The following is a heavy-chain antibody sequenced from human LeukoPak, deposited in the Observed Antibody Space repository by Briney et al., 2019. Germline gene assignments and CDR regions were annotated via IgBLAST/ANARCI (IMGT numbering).Heavy chain of an antibody. J-gene: IGHJ4*02. D-gene: IGHD1-26*01. CDR2: ISGSGGST. Sequence: PGGSLRLSCAASGFTFSSYAMSWVRQAPGKGLEWVSAISGSGGSTYYADSVKGRFTISRDNSKNTLYLQMNSLRAEDTAAYYCARGGKYRRYLDYWGQGTLVTVSS. V-gene: IGHV3-23*01. CDR3: ARGGKYRRYLDY. CDR1: GFTFSSYA.